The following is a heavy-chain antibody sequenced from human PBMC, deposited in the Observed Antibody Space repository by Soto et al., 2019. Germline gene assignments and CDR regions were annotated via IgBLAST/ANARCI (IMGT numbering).Heavy chain of an antibody. D-gene: IGHD6-6*01. CDR2: ISAYNGNT. Sequence: GASVKVSCKASGYTFTSYGISWVRQAPGQGLEWMGWISAYNGNTNYAQKLQGRVTMTTDTSTSTAYMELRSLRSDDTAVYYCARDHPYSSSSPYYYYYGMDVWGQGTTVTVSS. J-gene: IGHJ6*02. CDR3: ARDHPYSSSSPYYYYYGMDV. V-gene: IGHV1-18*01. CDR1: GYTFTSYG.